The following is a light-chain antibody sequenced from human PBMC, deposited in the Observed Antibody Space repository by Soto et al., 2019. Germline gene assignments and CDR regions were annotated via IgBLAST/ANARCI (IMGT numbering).Light chain of an antibody. CDR2: GTS. J-gene: IGKJ4*01. Sequence: EIVMTQSPATLSVSPGERATLFCRASQSISSNLAWYQQKNGQAPRLLIYGTSTRATGIPARFSGSGSGTEFTLTISSLQSEDFAVYYCQQYNNWPPLTFGGGTKVEIK. CDR1: QSISSN. CDR3: QQYNNWPPLT. V-gene: IGKV3-15*01.